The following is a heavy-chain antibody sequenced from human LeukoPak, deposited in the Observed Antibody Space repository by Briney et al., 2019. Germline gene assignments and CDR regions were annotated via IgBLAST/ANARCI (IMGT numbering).Heavy chain of an antibody. CDR1: GYTFTSYG. D-gene: IGHD3-10*01. J-gene: IGHJ4*02. CDR3: ARASSHLWFGELLPFDY. V-gene: IGHV1-18*01. CDR2: ISAYNGNT. Sequence: ASVKVSCKASGYTFTSYGISWVRQAPGQGLEWMGWISAYNGNTNYAQKLQGRVTMTTDTSTSTAYMELRSLRSDDTAVYYCARASSHLWFGELLPFDYWGQGTLVTVSS.